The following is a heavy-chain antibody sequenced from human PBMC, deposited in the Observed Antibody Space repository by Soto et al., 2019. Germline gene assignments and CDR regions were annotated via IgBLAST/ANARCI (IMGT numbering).Heavy chain of an antibody. J-gene: IGHJ6*02. Sequence: QVQLVESGGGVVQPGGSLRLSCSGSGFIFSGYGMHWVRQPPGKGLEWVAVISYDGRRKYYEDSVKGRFTVSRDNSQNTVYMEMNSLRVDDSAIYYCAKDILRDQLDWGMDVWGQGTTVTVSS. CDR2: ISYDGRRK. CDR3: AKDILRDQLDWGMDV. CDR1: GFIFSGYG. D-gene: IGHD3-9*01. V-gene: IGHV3-30*18.